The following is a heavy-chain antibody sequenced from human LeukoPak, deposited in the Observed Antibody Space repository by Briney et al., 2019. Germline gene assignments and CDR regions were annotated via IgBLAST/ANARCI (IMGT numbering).Heavy chain of an antibody. CDR2: ISSSGSTI. CDR3: ARDSYSSGWYSAFDI. V-gene: IGHV3-11*01. J-gene: IGHJ3*02. CDR1: GFTFSDYY. Sequence: GGSLRLSCAASGFTFSDYYMSWIRQAPGKGLEWVSYISSSGSTICYADSVKGRFTISRDNAKNSLYLQMNSLRAEDTAVYYCARDSYSSGWYSAFDIWGQGTMVTVSS. D-gene: IGHD6-19*01.